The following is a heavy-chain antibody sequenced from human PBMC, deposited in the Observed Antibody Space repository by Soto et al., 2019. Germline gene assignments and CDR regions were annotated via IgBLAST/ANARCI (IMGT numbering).Heavy chain of an antibody. CDR1: GFTVSSNY. CDR3: ARVGGSNWFDP. CDR2: IYSVGST. Sequence: PGGSLRLSCAASGFTVSSNYMSWVRQAPGKGLEWVSVIYSVGSTYYADSVKGRFTISRDNSKNTLYLQMNSLRAEDTAVYYCARVGGSNWFDPWGQGTLVTVSS. D-gene: IGHD1-26*01. J-gene: IGHJ5*02. V-gene: IGHV3-53*01.